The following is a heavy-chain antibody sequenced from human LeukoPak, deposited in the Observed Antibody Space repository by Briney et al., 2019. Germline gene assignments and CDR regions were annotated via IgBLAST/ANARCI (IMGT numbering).Heavy chain of an antibody. J-gene: IGHJ4*02. Sequence: GGSLRLSCAASGFTFSSYEMNWVRQAPGKGLEWVSYISSSGSTIYYADSVKGRFTISRDNAKNSLYLQMNSLRAEDTAVYYCASPPPPANYYDSNGYTEWGQGTLVTVSS. CDR2: ISSSGSTI. D-gene: IGHD3-22*01. CDR3: ASPPPPANYYDSNGYTE. CDR1: GFTFSSYE. V-gene: IGHV3-48*03.